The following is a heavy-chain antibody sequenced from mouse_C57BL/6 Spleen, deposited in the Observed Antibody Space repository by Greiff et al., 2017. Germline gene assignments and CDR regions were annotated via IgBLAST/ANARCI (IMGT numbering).Heavy chain of an antibody. D-gene: IGHD2-4*01. J-gene: IGHJ4*01. CDR1: GFTFTDYY. CDR2: IRNKANGYTT. Sequence: EVKLVESGGGLVQPGGSLSLSCAASGFTFTDYYMSWVRQPPGKALEWLGFIRNKANGYTTEYSASVKGRFTISRDNSQSILYLQMNALRAEDSATYYCARLYYDYDEGDMDYWGQGTSVTVSS. CDR3: ARLYYDYDEGDMDY. V-gene: IGHV7-3*01.